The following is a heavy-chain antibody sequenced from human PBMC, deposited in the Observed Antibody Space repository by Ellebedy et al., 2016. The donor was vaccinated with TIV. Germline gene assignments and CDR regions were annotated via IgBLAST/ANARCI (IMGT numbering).Heavy chain of an antibody. J-gene: IGHJ4*02. CDR1: GFTFSSYG. CDR2: IWYDGSNK. V-gene: IGHV3-33*01. Sequence: GESLKISCAASGFTFSSYGMHWVRQAPGKGLEWVAVIWYDGSNKYYADSVKGRFTISRDNSKNTLYLQMNSLRAEDTAVYYCARDWGYSYGYDYWGQGTLVTVSS. CDR3: ARDWGYSYGYDY. D-gene: IGHD5-18*01.